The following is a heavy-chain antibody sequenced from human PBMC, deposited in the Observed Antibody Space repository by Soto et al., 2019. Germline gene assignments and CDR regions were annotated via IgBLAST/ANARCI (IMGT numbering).Heavy chain of an antibody. D-gene: IGHD3-3*01. CDR3: SRGSVNNYDFWSGYYLRFDP. CDR1: GYTFTSYG. CDR2: ISAYNGNT. J-gene: IGHJ5*02. V-gene: IGHV1-18*01. Sequence: GASVKVSCKASGYTFTSYGISWVRQAPGQGLEWMGWISAYNGNTNYAQKLQGRVTMTTDTSTSTAFLELRSLRSDDTAVYFCSRGSVNNYDFWSGYYLRFDPWGQGTLVTVSS.